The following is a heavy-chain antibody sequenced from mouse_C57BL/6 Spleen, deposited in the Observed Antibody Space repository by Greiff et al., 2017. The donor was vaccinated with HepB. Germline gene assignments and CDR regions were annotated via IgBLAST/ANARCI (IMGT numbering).Heavy chain of an antibody. CDR1: GFNIKNTY. Sequence: EVQGVESVAELVRPGASVKLSCTASGFNIKNTYMHWVKQRPEQGLEWIGRIDPANGNTKYAPKFQGKATITADTSSNTAYLQLSSLTSEDTAIYYCARGGLYGSSSYYAMDYWGQGTSVTVSS. D-gene: IGHD1-1*01. CDR2: IDPANGNT. V-gene: IGHV14-3*01. CDR3: ARGGLYGSSSYYAMDY. J-gene: IGHJ4*01.